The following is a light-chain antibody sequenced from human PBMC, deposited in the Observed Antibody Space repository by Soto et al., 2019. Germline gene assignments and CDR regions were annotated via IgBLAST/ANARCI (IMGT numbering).Light chain of an antibody. J-gene: IGKJ3*01. V-gene: IGKV1-9*01. CDR1: HDISTF. CDR3: QQLFMYPPT. Sequence: DIHMTQSPSPLSASLGDRVTITSRASHDISTFLAWYQQKPGKAPKLLIYAASSLQSGVPSRFSGSGSGTDFTLTISSLQPEDFATYYCQQLFMYPPTFGPGTKVDIK. CDR2: AAS.